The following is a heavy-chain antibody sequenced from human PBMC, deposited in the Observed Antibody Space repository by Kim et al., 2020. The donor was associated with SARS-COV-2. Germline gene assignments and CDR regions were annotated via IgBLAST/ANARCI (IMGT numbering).Heavy chain of an antibody. CDR1: GFTFSCCW. CDR2: IKHDGSET. CDR3: ARTNVMDV. Sequence: GGSLRLSCAASGFTFSCCWMNWVRQAPGKGLEWVASIKHDGSETYYVDSLKGRFTISRDNAKNSLYLQMNSLRPEDTAVYYCARTNVMDVWGQGTTVTVS. V-gene: IGHV3-7*01. J-gene: IGHJ6*02.